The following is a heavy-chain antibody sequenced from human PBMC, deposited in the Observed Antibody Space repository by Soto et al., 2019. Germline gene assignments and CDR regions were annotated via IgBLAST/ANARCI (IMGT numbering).Heavy chain of an antibody. V-gene: IGHV1-3*01. Sequence: ASVKVSCKASGYTFTSYAMHWVRQAPGQRLEWMGWINAGNGNTKYSQKFQGRVTITRDTSASTAYMELSSLRSEDTAVYYCARSPSLAHDDFDIWGQGTMVTVS. J-gene: IGHJ3*02. D-gene: IGHD6-13*01. CDR3: ARSPSLAHDDFDI. CDR1: GYTFTSYA. CDR2: INAGNGNT.